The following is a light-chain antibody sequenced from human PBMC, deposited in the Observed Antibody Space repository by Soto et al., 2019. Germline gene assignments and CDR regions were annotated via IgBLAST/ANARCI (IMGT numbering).Light chain of an antibody. CDR2: RNN. CDR1: SSNIGSEN. Sequence: QSVLTQPPSASGTPGQRVTISCSGSSSNIGSENVNWYQQLPGTAPKLLIYRNNQRPSGVPDRFSGSKSGTSASLAISGLQSQDEADYYCGAWDDTLNGYLFGLGTKLTVL. V-gene: IGLV1-44*01. J-gene: IGLJ1*01. CDR3: GAWDDTLNGYL.